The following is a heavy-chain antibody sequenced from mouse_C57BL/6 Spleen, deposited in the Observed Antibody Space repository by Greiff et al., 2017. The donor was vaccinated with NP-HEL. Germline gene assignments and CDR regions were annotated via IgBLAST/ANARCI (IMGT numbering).Heavy chain of an antibody. CDR2: IDPSDSET. D-gene: IGHD2-4*01. Sequence: VQLQQSGAELVRPGSSVKLSCKASGYTFTSYWMHWVKQRPIQGLEWIGNIDPSDSETHYNQKFKDKATLTVDKSSSTAYMQLSSLTSEDSAVYSCARSDYDGWFAYWGQGTLVTVSA. CDR3: ARSDYDGWFAY. CDR1: GYTFTSYW. J-gene: IGHJ3*01. V-gene: IGHV1-52*01.